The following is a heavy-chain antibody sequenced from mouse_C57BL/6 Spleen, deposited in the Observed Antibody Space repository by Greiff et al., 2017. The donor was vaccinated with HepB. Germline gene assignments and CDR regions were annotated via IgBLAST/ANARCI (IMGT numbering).Heavy chain of an antibody. J-gene: IGHJ1*03. Sequence: VQLQQSGPELVKPGASVKISCKASGYAFSSSWMNWVKQRPGKGLEWIGRIYPGDGDTNYNGKFKGKATLTADKSSSTAYMQRSSLTSEDSAVYFCARGGEGYWYFDVWGTGTTVTVSS. CDR2: IYPGDGDT. CDR3: ARGGEGYWYFDV. D-gene: IGHD2-13*01. CDR1: GYAFSSSW. V-gene: IGHV1-82*01.